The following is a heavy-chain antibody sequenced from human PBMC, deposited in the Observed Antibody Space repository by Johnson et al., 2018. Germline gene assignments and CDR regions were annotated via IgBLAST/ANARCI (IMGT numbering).Heavy chain of an antibody. CDR1: GGSISPYY. Sequence: QVQLQESGPGLVKPSETLSLTCSVSGGSISPYYWSWIRQPPGKGLEWIGYIHYSGSTNYIPSLQSPLPISGDTSKNQFSLKLWSVTAADTAVYYCARLYDILTGVYAFDIWGQGTMVTVSS. CDR3: ARLYDILTGVYAFDI. CDR2: IHYSGST. V-gene: IGHV4-59*01. J-gene: IGHJ3*02. D-gene: IGHD3-9*01.